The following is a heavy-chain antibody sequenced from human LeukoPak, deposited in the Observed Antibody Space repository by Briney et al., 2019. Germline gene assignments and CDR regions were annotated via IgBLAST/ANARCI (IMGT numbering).Heavy chain of an antibody. CDR1: GGSISSYY. CDR2: IYYSGST. D-gene: IGHD2-2*01. J-gene: IGHJ5*02. CDR3: AREESSCSSTSCLNWFDP. Sequence: SETLSLTCTVSGGSISSYYWSWIRQPPGKGLEWIGYIYYSGSTDYNPSLKSRVTISVDTSKNQFPLKLGSVTAADTAVYYCAREESSCSSTSCLNWFDPWGQGTLVTVSS. V-gene: IGHV4-59*01.